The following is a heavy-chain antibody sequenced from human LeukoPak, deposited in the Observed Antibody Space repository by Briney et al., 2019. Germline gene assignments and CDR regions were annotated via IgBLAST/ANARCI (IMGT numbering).Heavy chain of an antibody. CDR1: GFTFSNYW. CDR3: ARDIYVWGSHRLDY. V-gene: IGHV3-7*01. CDR2: IKQDGSEE. J-gene: IGHJ4*02. Sequence: GGSLRLSCGASGFTFSNYWVSWVRQAPGKGLEWVANIKQDGSEESYVDSVKGRFTISRDSTKNSLFLQMNSLRAEDTAVYYCARDIYVWGSHRLDYWGQGTLVTVSS. D-gene: IGHD3-16*02.